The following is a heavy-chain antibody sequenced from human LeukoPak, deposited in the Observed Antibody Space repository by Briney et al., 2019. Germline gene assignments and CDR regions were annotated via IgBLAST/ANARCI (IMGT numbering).Heavy chain of an antibody. Sequence: ASVKVSCKASGGTFSSYAISWVRQAPGQGLEWMGIINPSGGSTSYAQKFQGRVTMTRDMSTSTVYMELSSLRSGDTAVYYCARAIGIAAADYYYMDVWGKGTTVTVSS. CDR2: INPSGGST. CDR1: GGTFSSYA. D-gene: IGHD6-13*01. CDR3: ARAIGIAAADYYYMDV. J-gene: IGHJ6*03. V-gene: IGHV1-46*01.